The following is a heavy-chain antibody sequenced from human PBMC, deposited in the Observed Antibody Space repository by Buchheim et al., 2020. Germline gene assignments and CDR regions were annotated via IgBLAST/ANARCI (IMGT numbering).Heavy chain of an antibody. V-gene: IGHV1-3*05. J-gene: IGHJ4*02. CDR1: GYTFTSYA. Sequence: QVQLVQSGAEEKKPGASVKVSCKASGYTFTSYAMHWVRQAPGQRLEWMGWINAGNGNTKYSQKFQGRVTITRDTSASTAYMELSSLRSEDTAVYYCARWRVDTAMDAPDGFDYWGQGTL. D-gene: IGHD5-18*01. CDR3: ARWRVDTAMDAPDGFDY. CDR2: INAGNGNT.